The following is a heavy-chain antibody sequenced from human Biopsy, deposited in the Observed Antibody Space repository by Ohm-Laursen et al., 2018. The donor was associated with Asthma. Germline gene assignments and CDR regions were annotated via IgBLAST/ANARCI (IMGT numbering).Heavy chain of an antibody. J-gene: IGHJ3*01. Sequence: SLRLSCSASGFTFSSYAMCWVRQTPDRGLEWVSGISTSGGSKYYADSVKGRFTLSRDNSKTTLSLQMNSLTEGDTAVYYCVKALGGGDGFDVWGQGTTVTVSS. CDR2: ISTSGGSK. CDR1: GFTFSSYA. V-gene: IGHV3-23*01. CDR3: VKALGGGDGFDV.